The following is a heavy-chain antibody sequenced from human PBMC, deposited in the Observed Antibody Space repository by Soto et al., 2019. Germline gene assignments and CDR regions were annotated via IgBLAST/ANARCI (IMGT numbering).Heavy chain of an antibody. CDR3: FGTYSGSSMRFDY. CDR1: GFTFSNAW. V-gene: IGHV3-15*01. J-gene: IGHJ4*02. CDR2: VKSKTDGGTI. D-gene: IGHD5-12*01. Sequence: EVQLVESGGGLVKPGGSLRLSCAASGFTFSNAWMTWVRQAPGKGLAWVGRVKSKTDGGTIDYEAPVKDSFTITRDDSKNTLYLQMSSLKTEDTAVYYCFGTYSGSSMRFDYWGQGTLVTVSS.